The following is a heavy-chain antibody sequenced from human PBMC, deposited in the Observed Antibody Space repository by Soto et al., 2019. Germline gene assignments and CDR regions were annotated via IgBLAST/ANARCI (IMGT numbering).Heavy chain of an antibody. CDR3: ARSIVVVTALDY. Sequence: QVQLVQSGAEEKKPGASVKVSCKASGYTFTSYAMHWVRQAPGQRLEWMGWINAGNGNTKYSQKFQGRVTITRDTSASTAYMELSGLRSEDTAVYSCARSIVVVTALDYWGQGTLVTVSS. V-gene: IGHV1-3*05. J-gene: IGHJ4*02. CDR2: INAGNGNT. CDR1: GYTFTSYA. D-gene: IGHD2-21*02.